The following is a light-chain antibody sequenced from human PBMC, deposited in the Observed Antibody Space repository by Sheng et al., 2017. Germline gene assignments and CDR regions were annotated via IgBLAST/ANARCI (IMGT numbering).Light chain of an antibody. Sequence: DIQMTQSPSSLSASVGDRVTITCRASQSISSYLNWYQQKPGETPNLLIYAASSLQSGVPSRFSGSGSGTDFTLTISSLQPEDFATYYCQQSYGTPVTFGGGTKVEIK. J-gene: IGKJ4*01. CDR3: QQSYGTPVT. CDR1: QSISSY. CDR2: AAS. V-gene: IGKV1-39*01.